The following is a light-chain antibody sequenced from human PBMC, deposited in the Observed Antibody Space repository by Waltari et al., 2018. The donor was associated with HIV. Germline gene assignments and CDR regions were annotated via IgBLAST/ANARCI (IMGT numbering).Light chain of an antibody. Sequence: QSALTQPPSASGSPGQSVAISCPGSSNDLGTYNFVTWYQHHPGKAPNLLIYDVTRRPPGIPDRFSGTKSGYTASLTVSDLQVEDEADYYCVSYTEKDTFLLFGGGTKLAV. J-gene: IGLJ2*01. CDR1: SNDLGTYNF. V-gene: IGLV2-8*01. CDR3: VSYTEKDTFLL. CDR2: DVT.